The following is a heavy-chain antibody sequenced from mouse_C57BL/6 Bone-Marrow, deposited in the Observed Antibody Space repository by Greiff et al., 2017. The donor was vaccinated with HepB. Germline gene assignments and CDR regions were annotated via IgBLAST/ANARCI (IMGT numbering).Heavy chain of an antibody. J-gene: IGHJ1*03. CDR2: IYPGDGDT. CDR1: GYAFSSSW. D-gene: IGHD1-1*01. CDR3: ARNYPGWYFDV. V-gene: IGHV1-82*01. Sequence: QVQLQQSGPELVKPGASVKISCKASGYAFSSSWMNWVKQRPGKGLEWIGRIYPGDGDTNYNGKFKGKATLTADKSSSTAYMQLSSLTSEDSAVYFCARNYPGWYFDVWGTGTTVTVSS.